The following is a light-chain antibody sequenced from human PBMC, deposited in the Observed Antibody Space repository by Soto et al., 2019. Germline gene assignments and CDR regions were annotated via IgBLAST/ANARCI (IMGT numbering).Light chain of an antibody. J-gene: IGKJ2*01. CDR2: GAS. CDR1: QSVDSSY. Sequence: EIVLTQSPGTLSLSPGERATLSGRASQSVDSSYLAWYQQKPGQAPRLLIHGASSRAAGIPDRFSGSGSGTDYNLTISSLEPEVLAVYYCPQYGSPWRYTVRQEPKHEI. V-gene: IGKV3-20*01. CDR3: PQYGSPWRYT.